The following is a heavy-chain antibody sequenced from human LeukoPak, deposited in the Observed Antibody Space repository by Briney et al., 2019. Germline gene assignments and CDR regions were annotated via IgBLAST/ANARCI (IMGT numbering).Heavy chain of an antibody. CDR1: GITFSNYG. D-gene: IGHD3-9*01. Sequence: GGTLRLSCAASGITFSNYGMSWVRQAPGKGLEWVAAISNSAGRTYYADSVKGRFTISRDNSKDTLFLLMNTLRADDTAVYYCAAMTGPTFDFWGQGALVTISS. CDR3: AAMTGPTFDF. J-gene: IGHJ4*02. CDR2: ISNSAGRT. V-gene: IGHV3-23*01.